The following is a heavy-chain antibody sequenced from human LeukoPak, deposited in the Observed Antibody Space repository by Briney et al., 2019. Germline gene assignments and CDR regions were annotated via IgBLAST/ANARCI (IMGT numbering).Heavy chain of an antibody. D-gene: IGHD3-3*01. J-gene: IGHJ4*02. V-gene: IGHV4-38-2*02. CDR2: IYHSGST. CDR3: ASHFLEWLFYH. CDR1: GYSISSGYY. Sequence: SETLSLTCTVSGYSISSGYYWAWIRQPRGKGLEWIGSIYHSGSTYYNPSLKSRVTISVDTSKNQFSLKLSSVTAADTAVYYCASHFLEWLFYHWGQGTLVTVSS.